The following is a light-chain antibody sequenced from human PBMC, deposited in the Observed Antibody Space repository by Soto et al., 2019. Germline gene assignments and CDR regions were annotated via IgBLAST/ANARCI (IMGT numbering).Light chain of an antibody. CDR1: TGAVTSGYY. J-gene: IGLJ3*02. Sequence: QAVVTQEPSLTVSPGGTVTLTCALTTGAVTSGYYPNWFQRKPGQAFRTLIYRTSNKHSWTPARFSGSLLGGKAALTLSGVQPEDEADYYCVLLYGGAWVXXGGTKLTVL. CDR2: RTS. V-gene: IGLV7-43*01. CDR3: VLLYGGAWV.